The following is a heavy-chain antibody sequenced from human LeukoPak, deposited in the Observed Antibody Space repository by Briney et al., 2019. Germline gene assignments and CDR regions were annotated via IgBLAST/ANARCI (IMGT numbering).Heavy chain of an antibody. Sequence: SVKVSCKASGGTFSSYAISWVRQAPGQGLEWMGRIIPILGIANYAQKLQGRVTMTTDTSTSTAYMELRSLRSDDTAVYYCARVMLFGARYYGILTGYEADDYWGQGTLVTVSS. CDR3: ARVMLFGARYYGILTGYEADDY. D-gene: IGHD3-9*01. J-gene: IGHJ4*02. CDR2: IIPILGIA. V-gene: IGHV1-69*04. CDR1: GGTFSSYA.